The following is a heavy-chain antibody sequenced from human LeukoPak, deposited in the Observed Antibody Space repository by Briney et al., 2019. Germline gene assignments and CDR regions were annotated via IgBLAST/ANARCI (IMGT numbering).Heavy chain of an antibody. D-gene: IGHD3-3*01. J-gene: IGHJ6*02. CDR1: GYTFTSYD. CDR3: ARVITIFGVVTTIYYYYGMDV. V-gene: IGHV1-8*01. CDR2: MNPNSGNT. Sequence: ASVKVSCKASGYTFTSYDINWVRQATGQGLEWMGWMNPNSGNTGYAQKFQGRVTMTRNTSISTAYMELSSPRSEDTAVYYCARVITIFGVVTTIYYYYGMDVWGQGTTVTVSS.